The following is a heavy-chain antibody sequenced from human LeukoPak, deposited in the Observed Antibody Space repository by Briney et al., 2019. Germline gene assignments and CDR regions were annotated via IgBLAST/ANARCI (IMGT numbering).Heavy chain of an antibody. CDR3: ARAYSGSYYGVLGY. D-gene: IGHD1-26*01. CDR2: ISAYNGNT. Sequence: ASVKVSCKASGYTFTTYGFTWVRQAPGQGLEWMGWISAYNGNTNYAQKFQGWVTMTRDTSISTAYMELSRLRSDDTAVYYCARAYSGSYYGVLGYWGQGTLVTVSS. J-gene: IGHJ4*02. V-gene: IGHV1-18*01. CDR1: GYTFTTYG.